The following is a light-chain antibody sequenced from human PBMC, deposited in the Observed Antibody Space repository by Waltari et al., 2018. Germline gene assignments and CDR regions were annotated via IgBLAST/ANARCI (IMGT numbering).Light chain of an antibody. Sequence: IQMTQSPSSLSASVGDRVTITCRASQSISSSLNWYQQIPGKAPKLLIYVASNLQSGVPSRFSGSGSGTDFSLTISSLQPEDFATYYCQQSYSTPYTFGQGTKLEI. V-gene: IGKV1-39*01. CDR3: QQSYSTPYT. J-gene: IGKJ2*01. CDR2: VAS. CDR1: QSISSS.